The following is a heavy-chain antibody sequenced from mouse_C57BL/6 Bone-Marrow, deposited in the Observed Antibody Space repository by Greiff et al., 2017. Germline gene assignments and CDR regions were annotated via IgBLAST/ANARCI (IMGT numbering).Heavy chain of an antibody. CDR2: IDTSDSYT. J-gene: IGHJ2*01. V-gene: IGHV1-59*01. D-gene: IGHD1-1*01. Sequence: QVQLQQPGAELVRPGTSVKLSCKASGYTFTSYWMHWVKQRPGQGLEWIGVIDTSDSYTNYNQKFKGKATLPVDTSSITPYLQLSSLTSENSAVYYCASGGNLGGRREDYLDYWGQGTTLTVSS. CDR3: ASGGNLGGRREDYLDY. CDR1: GYTFTSYW.